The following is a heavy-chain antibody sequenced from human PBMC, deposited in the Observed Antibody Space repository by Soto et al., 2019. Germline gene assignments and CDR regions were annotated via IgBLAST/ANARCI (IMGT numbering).Heavy chain of an antibody. CDR1: GYSFTNND. Sequence: ASVKVSCKASGYSFTNNDVTWVRQATGQGLEWMGWMNPGSGDTGYAQKFQGRVTMTRDISIATAYMELSSLRSVTAADTAVYFCARFTYKSGFNWFDPWGQGTLVTVSS. CDR3: ARFTYKSGFNWFDP. CDR2: MNPGSGDT. J-gene: IGHJ5*02. V-gene: IGHV1-8*01. D-gene: IGHD5-12*01.